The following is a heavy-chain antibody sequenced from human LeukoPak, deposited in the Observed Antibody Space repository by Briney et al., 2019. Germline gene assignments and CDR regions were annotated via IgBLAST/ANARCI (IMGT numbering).Heavy chain of an antibody. Sequence: SETLSLTCAVYGGSFSGYYWSWIRQPPGKGLEWIGEINHSGSTNYNPSLKSRVTISVDTSKSQFSLKLSSVTAADTAVYYCARDNLNPYDFWSGSPSYYYYYYGMDVWGQGTTVTVSS. CDR2: INHSGST. CDR3: ARDNLNPYDFWSGSPSYYYYYYGMDV. V-gene: IGHV4-34*01. CDR1: GGSFSGYY. J-gene: IGHJ6*02. D-gene: IGHD3-3*01.